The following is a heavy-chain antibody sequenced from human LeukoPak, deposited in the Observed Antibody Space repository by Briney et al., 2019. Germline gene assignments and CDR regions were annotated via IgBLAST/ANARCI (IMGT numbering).Heavy chain of an antibody. CDR1: GFTFSSYS. CDR3: ARDWHSGYDFDY. D-gene: IGHD5-12*01. V-gene: IGHV3-21*01. CDR2: ISSSSSYI. J-gene: IGHJ4*02. Sequence: VKPGGSLGLSCAASGFTFSSYSMNWVRQAPGKGLEWVSSISSSSSYIYYADSVKGRFTISRDNAKNSLYLQMNSLRAEDTAVYYCARDWHSGYDFDYWGQGTLVTVSS.